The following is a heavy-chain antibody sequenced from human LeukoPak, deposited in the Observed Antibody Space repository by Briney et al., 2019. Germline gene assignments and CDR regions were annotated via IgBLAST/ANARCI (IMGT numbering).Heavy chain of an antibody. D-gene: IGHD1-26*01. Sequence: GGSLRLSCAASGFTFSSYGMHWVRQAPAKGLEYLASISSNGGSTEYAKSVKGRFTISRDNSQNTLYLQMGTLRTEDTAVYFCARGGATTRPPLDSWGQGTLVTVS. CDR1: GFTFSSYG. J-gene: IGHJ4*02. V-gene: IGHV3-64*01. CDR3: ARGGATTRPPLDS. CDR2: ISSNGGST.